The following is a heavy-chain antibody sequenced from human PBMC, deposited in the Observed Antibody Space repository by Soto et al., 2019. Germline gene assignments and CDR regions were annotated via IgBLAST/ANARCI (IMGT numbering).Heavy chain of an antibody. V-gene: IGHV4-4*07. CDR2: IYPGGST. J-gene: IGHJ4*02. D-gene: IGHD3-22*01. CDR3: VRNYHNGYYHFDY. Sequence: SETLSLTCTVFGDSISDCYWSWSRQPAGKGLEWIGRIYPGGSTNYNPSLKSRVTMSVDTSKNQFSLKLSSVTAADSAVYYCVRNYHNGYYHFDYWGPGTQVPVS. CDR1: GDSISDCY.